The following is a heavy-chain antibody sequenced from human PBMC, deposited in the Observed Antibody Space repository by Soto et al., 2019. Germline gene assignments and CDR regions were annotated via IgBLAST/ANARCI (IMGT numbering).Heavy chain of an antibody. J-gene: IGHJ4*01. Sequence: ESLKISCKGSGYSFTTYWIAWVRQMPGKGLEWVGIIYPGDSDTRYSPSFEGHVTISVDKSISTAFLQWNSLKASDNAIYYCARHSTSAPKDYWGQGTLVTVSS. CDR2: IYPGDSDT. D-gene: IGHD3-10*01. CDR3: ARHSTSAPKDY. V-gene: IGHV5-51*01. CDR1: GYSFTTYW.